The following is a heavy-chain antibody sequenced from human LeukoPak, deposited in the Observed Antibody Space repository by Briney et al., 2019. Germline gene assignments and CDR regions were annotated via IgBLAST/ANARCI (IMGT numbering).Heavy chain of an antibody. CDR2: INPSGGST. J-gene: IGHJ4*02. V-gene: IGHV1-46*01. Sequence: GASVKVSCKASGYTFTSYYMHWVRQAPGQGLEWMGLINPSGGSTSYAQKFQGRVTMTRDTSTSTVYMELSSLRSEDTAVYYCARVKITMVRGAHSYFDYWGQGTLVTVSS. D-gene: IGHD3-10*01. CDR1: GYTFTSYY. CDR3: ARVKITMVRGAHSYFDY.